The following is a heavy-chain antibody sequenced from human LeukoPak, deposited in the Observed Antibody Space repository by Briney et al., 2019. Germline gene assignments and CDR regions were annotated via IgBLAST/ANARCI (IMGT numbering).Heavy chain of an antibody. CDR2: INPNSGVT. CDR3: TRDPGGGDCYSCPNSFDP. Sequence: ASVNVSCKAAGYTFTGYYMGWVRQAPGEGLEWMGWINPNSGVTKYAQKWEGRVTITSDTSIRTAWMGVSRVRSDDPAVYYCTRDPGGGDCYSCPNSFDPWGQGTLVTVSS. D-gene: IGHD2-21*02. CDR1: GYTFTGYY. V-gene: IGHV1-2*02. J-gene: IGHJ5*02.